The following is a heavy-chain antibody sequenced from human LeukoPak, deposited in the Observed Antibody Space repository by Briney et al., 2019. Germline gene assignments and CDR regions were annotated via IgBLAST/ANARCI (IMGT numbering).Heavy chain of an antibody. D-gene: IGHD5-24*01. V-gene: IGHV3-30*18. CDR3: AKIVSREMATMVNY. CDR2: ISYDGSNK. J-gene: IGHJ4*02. CDR1: GFTFSSYG. Sequence: PGGSLRLSCAASGFTFSSYGMHWVRQAPGKGLEWVAVISYDGSNKYYADSVKGRFTISRDNSKNTLYLQMNSLRAEDTAVYYCAKIVSREMATMVNYWGQGTLVTVSS.